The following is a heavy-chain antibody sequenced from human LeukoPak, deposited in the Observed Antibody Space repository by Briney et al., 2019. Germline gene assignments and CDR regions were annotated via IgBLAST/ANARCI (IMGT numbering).Heavy chain of an antibody. V-gene: IGHV1-69*05. CDR3: ARDVYCSSTSCYDAFDV. CDR2: IIPIFGTA. CDR1: GGTFSSYA. J-gene: IGHJ3*01. Sequence: SVKVSCKASGGTFSSYAISWVRQAPGQGLEWMGGIIPIFGTANYAQKLQGRVTMTTDTSTSTAYMELRSLRSDDTAVYYCARDVYCSSTSCYDAFDVWGQGTMVTVSS. D-gene: IGHD2-2*01.